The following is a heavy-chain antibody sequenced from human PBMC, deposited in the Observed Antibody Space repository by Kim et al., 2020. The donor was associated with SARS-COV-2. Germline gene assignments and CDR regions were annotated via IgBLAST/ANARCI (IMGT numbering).Heavy chain of an antibody. D-gene: IGHD3-9*01. CDR3: AASYDILTGYLDY. J-gene: IGHJ4*02. Sequence: YAQKFQERVTLTRDMSTSTAYMELSSLRSEDTAVYYCAASYDILTGYLDYWGQGTLVTVSS. V-gene: IGHV1-58*01.